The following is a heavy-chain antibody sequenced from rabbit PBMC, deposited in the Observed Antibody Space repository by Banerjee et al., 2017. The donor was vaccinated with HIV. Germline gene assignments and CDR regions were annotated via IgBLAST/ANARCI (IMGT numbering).Heavy chain of an antibody. CDR1: GFSFSSNYY. D-gene: IGHD6-1*01. CDR3: VRSTGYAGYGFATGFDL. J-gene: IGHJ4*01. V-gene: IGHV1S40*01. CDR2: IYAGSSGST. Sequence: QSLEESGGDLVKPGASLTLTCTASGFSFSSNYYMCWVRQAPGKGLEWIACIYAGSSGSTYYASWAKGRFTISKTSSTTVTLQMTSLTAADTATYLCVRSTGYAGYGFATGFDLWGPGTLVTVS.